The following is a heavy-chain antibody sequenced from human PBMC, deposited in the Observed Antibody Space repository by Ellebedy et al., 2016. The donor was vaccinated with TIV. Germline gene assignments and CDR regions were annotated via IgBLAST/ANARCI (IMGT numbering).Heavy chain of an antibody. V-gene: IGHV1-69*05. CDR1: GGTFSSYA. J-gene: IGHJ4*02. CDR2: IIPIFGTA. D-gene: IGHD1-26*01. CDR3: AREPIGSYESLDY. Sequence: SVKVSXKASGGTFSSYAISWVRQAPGQGLEWMGGIIPIFGTANYAQKFQGRVTMTTDTSTSTAYMELRSLRSDDTAVYYCAREPIGSYESLDYWGQGTLVTVSS.